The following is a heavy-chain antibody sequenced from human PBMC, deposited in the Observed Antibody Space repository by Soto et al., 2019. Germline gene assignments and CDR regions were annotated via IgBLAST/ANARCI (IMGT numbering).Heavy chain of an antibody. CDR2: ISSSSTYI. Sequence: GGSLRLSCAAPGFTFSRYTMSWVRQAPGKGLEWVSSISSSSTYIYYADSVKGRFTISRDNAKNSLYLQMNSLRAEDTAVYYCARDNGEFDPWGQGTLVTVSS. V-gene: IGHV3-21*01. CDR1: GFTFSRYT. J-gene: IGHJ5*02. CDR3: ARDNGEFDP. D-gene: IGHD3-10*01.